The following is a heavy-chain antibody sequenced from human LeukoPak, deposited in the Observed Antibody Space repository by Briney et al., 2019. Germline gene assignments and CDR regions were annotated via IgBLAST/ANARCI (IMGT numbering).Heavy chain of an antibody. CDR3: ARAWLRRKYYYYMDV. V-gene: IGHV1-18*04. J-gene: IGHJ6*03. D-gene: IGHD5-12*01. Sequence: GASVKVSCKASGYTFSNYGMSWVRQAPGHGLEWMGWISGFNGRTKYSQKSQGRVTMTTDTSTSTAYMEGRSLRSDDTAVYYCARAWLRRKYYYYMDVWGKGTTVTVSS. CDR2: ISGFNGRT. CDR1: GYTFSNYG.